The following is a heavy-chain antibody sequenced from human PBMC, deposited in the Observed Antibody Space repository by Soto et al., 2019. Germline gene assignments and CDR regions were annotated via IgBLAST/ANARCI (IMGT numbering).Heavy chain of an antibody. Sequence: GGSLRLSCSASGFTFSSYAMSWVRQASGKGLEWVSAISGSGGSTFYADSVKGRFTISRDNSKNTVYMQMNSLRAEDTAVYYCARDRLPMGGHDAFDIWGQGTMVTVSS. J-gene: IGHJ3*02. CDR2: ISGSGGST. D-gene: IGHD2-15*01. CDR3: ARDRLPMGGHDAFDI. CDR1: GFTFSSYA. V-gene: IGHV3-23*01.